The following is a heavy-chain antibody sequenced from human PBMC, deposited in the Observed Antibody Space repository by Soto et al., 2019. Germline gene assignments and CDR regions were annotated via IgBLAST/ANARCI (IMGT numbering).Heavy chain of an antibody. CDR3: ARQIYDSDSGPNFQYYFDS. J-gene: IGHJ4*02. CDR1: GYSFAVYW. D-gene: IGHD3-22*01. CDR2: IDPSDSQT. Sequence: ESLKISCKGSGYSFAVYWITWVRHMPGKGLEWMGRIDPSDSQTYYSPSLRGHVTISAAKSITTVFLQWSSLRASDTAMYYCARQIYDSDSGPNFQYYFDSWGQGTLVTVSS. V-gene: IGHV5-10-1*01.